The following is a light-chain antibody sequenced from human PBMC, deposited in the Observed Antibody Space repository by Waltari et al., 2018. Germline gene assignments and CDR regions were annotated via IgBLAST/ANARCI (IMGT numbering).Light chain of an antibody. Sequence: DIQMTQSPSTLSASVGDRVTITCRASQNINTWLAWHQQKPGKAPKLLIYKASSLESGVPSRFSGSGSGTEFTLTISSLQPDDFATYYCLQYNGAPRTCGQGTKVEVK. J-gene: IGKJ1*01. CDR3: LQYNGAPRT. CDR2: KAS. V-gene: IGKV1-5*03. CDR1: QNINTW.